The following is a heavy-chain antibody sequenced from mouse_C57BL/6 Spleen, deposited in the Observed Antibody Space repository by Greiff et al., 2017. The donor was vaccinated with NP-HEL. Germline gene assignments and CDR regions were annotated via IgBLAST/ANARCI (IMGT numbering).Heavy chain of an antibody. V-gene: IGHV1-61*01. CDR2: IYPSDSET. D-gene: IGHD1-1*01. Sequence: QVQLQQPGAELVRPGSSVKLSCKASGYTFTSYWMDWVKQRPGQGLEWIGNIYPSDSETHYNQKFKDKATLTVDKSSSTAYMQLSSLTSEDSAVYYCARSSYYYGSRWYFDVWGTGTTVTVSS. CDR1: GYTFTSYW. J-gene: IGHJ1*03. CDR3: ARSSYYYGSRWYFDV.